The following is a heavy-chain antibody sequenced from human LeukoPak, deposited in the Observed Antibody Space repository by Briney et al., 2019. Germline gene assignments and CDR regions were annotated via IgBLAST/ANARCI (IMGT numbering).Heavy chain of an antibody. Sequence: GGSLRLSCAASGLTFSSYAVHWVRQAPGKGLEWVAVISFDETNKYYADSVKGRFTISRDNPKNTLYLQMNSLRPEDTAVYYCATSPRYKQQLGYFDYWGQGTLVTVSS. CDR3: ATSPRYKQQLGYFDY. V-gene: IGHV3-30-3*01. CDR1: GLTFSSYA. J-gene: IGHJ4*02. D-gene: IGHD6-13*01. CDR2: ISFDETNK.